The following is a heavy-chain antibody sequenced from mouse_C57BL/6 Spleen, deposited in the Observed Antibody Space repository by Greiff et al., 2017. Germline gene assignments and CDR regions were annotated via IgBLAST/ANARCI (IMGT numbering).Heavy chain of an antibody. CDR3: AKGGNYYGSSGYWYFDV. J-gene: IGHJ1*03. D-gene: IGHD1-1*01. CDR1: GYTFTTYP. V-gene: IGHV1-47*01. CDR2: FHPYNDDT. Sequence: QVQLKQSGAELVKPGASVKMSCKASGYTFTTYPIEWMKQNHGKSLEWIGNFHPYNDDTKYNEKFKGKATLTVEKSSSTVYLELSRLTSDDSAVYYCAKGGNYYGSSGYWYFDVWGTGTTVTVSS.